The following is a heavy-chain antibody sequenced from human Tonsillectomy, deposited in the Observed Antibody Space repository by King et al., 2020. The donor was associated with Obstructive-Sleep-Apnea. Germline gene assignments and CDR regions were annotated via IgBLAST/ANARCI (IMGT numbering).Heavy chain of an antibody. V-gene: IGHV3-30*04. CDR3: ARDRISGGYSVRGMDV. CDR2: ISYDGGNK. Sequence: VQLVESGGGVVQPGRSLRLSCAASGFTFSNYAMHWVRQAPGKGLEWVAVISYDGGNKFYADSVKGRFTSARDNSKNTLWLQMDSLRAEDTAVYYCARDRISGGYSVRGMDVWGQGTTVTVSS. J-gene: IGHJ6*02. D-gene: IGHD1-26*01. CDR1: GFTFSNYA.